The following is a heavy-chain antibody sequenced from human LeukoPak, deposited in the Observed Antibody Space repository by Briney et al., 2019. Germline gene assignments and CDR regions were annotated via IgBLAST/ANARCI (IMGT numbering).Heavy chain of an antibody. CDR2: ISGSGGSR. D-gene: IGHD3-22*01. Sequence: GGSLRLSCTASGFIFSTYAMSWVRQAPGQGLEWVSAISGSGGSRCYADSVKGRFTISRDNSKNTLNLQMNSLRAEDTAVYYCAKGKWGSGYQPFDYWGQGIQVTVSS. V-gene: IGHV3-23*01. CDR3: AKGKWGSGYQPFDY. CDR1: GFIFSTYA. J-gene: IGHJ4*02.